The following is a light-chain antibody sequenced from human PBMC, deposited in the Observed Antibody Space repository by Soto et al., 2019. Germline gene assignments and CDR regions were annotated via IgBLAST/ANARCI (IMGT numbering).Light chain of an antibody. CDR1: SSDVDDYNY. Sequence: QSVLTQPASVSGPPGQSITISCTGTSSDVDDYNYVSWYQQHPGKAPKLIISDVSSRPSGISNRFSGSKSGNTASLTISGLQAEDEADYYCSSYPSTNAVVLFGGGTQLTVL. V-gene: IGLV2-14*03. CDR2: DVS. J-gene: IGLJ7*01. CDR3: SSYPSTNAVVL.